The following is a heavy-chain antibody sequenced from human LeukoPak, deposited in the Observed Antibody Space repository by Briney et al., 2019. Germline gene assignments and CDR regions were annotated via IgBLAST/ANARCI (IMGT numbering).Heavy chain of an antibody. CDR1: GGTFSSYA. J-gene: IGHJ4*02. Sequence: AVKVSCKASGGTFSSYAISWLRQAPGQGLEWMGGIIPIFGTANYAQKFQGRVTITADESTSTAYMELSSLRSEDTAVYYCARAEYYYDASGGDYWGQGTLVTVSS. V-gene: IGHV1-69*01. D-gene: IGHD3-22*01. CDR3: ARAEYYYDASGGDY. CDR2: IIPIFGTA.